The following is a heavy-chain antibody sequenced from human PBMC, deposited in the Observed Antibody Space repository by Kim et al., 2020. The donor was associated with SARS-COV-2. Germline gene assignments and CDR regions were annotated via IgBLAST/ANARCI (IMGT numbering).Heavy chain of an antibody. CDR2: IYYSGST. D-gene: IGHD6-13*01. CDR3: AREIAAAGIRFDP. J-gene: IGHJ5*02. Sequence: SETLSLTCTVSGGSISSGGYYWSWIRQHPGKGLEWIGYIYYSGSTYYNPSLKSRVTISVDTSKNQFSLKLSSVTAADTAVYYCAREIAAAGIRFDPWGQGTLVTVSS. V-gene: IGHV4-31*03. CDR1: GGSISSGGYY.